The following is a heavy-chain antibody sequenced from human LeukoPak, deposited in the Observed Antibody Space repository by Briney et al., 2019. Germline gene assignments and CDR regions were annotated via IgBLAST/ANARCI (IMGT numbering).Heavy chain of an antibody. CDR3: ARRRRIYGDYFVRAFDI. Sequence: SETLSLTCAVSGGSFSGYYRSWIRQPPGKGLGWIGEINHSGSTYYNPSLKSRVTISLDTSKNQFSLNVSSVTAADTSVYYCARRRRIYGDYFVRAFDIWGQGTMVTVSS. V-gene: IGHV4-34*01. CDR1: GGSFSGYY. D-gene: IGHD4-17*01. CDR2: INHSGST. J-gene: IGHJ3*02.